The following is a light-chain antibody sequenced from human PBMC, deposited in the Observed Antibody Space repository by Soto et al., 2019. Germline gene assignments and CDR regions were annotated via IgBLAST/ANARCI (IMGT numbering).Light chain of an antibody. Sequence: QSVLTQPPSASGTPGQRVTISCSGSISNIESNYVSWYQQLPGSAPKLLIYRNDQRPSGVPDRFSGSKSGTSASLAISGLRSEDEADYYCAAWDDSLSALVFGGGTKLTVL. CDR3: AAWDDSLSALV. V-gene: IGLV1-47*01. CDR2: RND. J-gene: IGLJ3*02. CDR1: ISNIESNY.